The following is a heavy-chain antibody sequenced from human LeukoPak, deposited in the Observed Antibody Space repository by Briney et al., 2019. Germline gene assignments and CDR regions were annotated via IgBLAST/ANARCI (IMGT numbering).Heavy chain of an antibody. J-gene: IGHJ6*03. Sequence: PSETLSLTCTVSGGSINTQSYYWGWIRQPPGKGLEWIGSIYYSGTTYYNPSLKSRVTISVDTSKNQFSLKLSSVTAADTSVYYCARRGGTTVRGVYHYHMDVWGKGTTVTVSS. V-gene: IGHV4-39*01. D-gene: IGHD3-10*01. CDR1: GGSINTQSYY. CDR3: ARRGGTTVRGVYHYHMDV. CDR2: IYYSGTT.